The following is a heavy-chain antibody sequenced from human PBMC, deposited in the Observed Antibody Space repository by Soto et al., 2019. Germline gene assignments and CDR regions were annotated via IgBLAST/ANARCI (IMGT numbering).Heavy chain of an antibody. CDR2: ISAYNGNT. CDR1: GFTFTSYG. CDR3: ARDHHAYYYDSSGYYYFDY. Sequence: ASVKVSCKTSGFTFTSYGISWVRQAPGQGLEWMGWISAYNGNTNYPQKLQGRVTMTTDTSTRIAYMELRSLRSDDTAVYYCARDHHAYYYDSSGYYYFDYWGQGTLVTVSS. V-gene: IGHV1-18*01. J-gene: IGHJ4*02. D-gene: IGHD3-22*01.